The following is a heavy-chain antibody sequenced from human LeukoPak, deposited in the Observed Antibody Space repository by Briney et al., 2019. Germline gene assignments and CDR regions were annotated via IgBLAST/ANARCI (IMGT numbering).Heavy chain of an antibody. CDR1: GYTFTGYY. CDR2: IKPNSGDT. Sequence: ASVKVSCKASGYTFTGYYMHWVRQAPGQGLEWMGWIKPNSGDTYYSQKFQDRVTMTRDTSISTAYLELSRLRSDDTAVYYCARAGGQYPFVYWGQGTLVTVSS. CDR3: ARAGGQYPFVY. D-gene: IGHD3-16*01. V-gene: IGHV1-2*02. J-gene: IGHJ4*02.